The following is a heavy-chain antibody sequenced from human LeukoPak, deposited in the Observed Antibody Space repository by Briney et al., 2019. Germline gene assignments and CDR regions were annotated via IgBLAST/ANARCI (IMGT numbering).Heavy chain of an antibody. Sequence: SQTLSLTCAISGDRVSSNSAAWNWIRQSPSRGLEWLGRTYYRSKWYNDYAPSVESRITINPDTSKNHFSLQLSSVTPEDTAVYYCARSPEPIVKYYYGMDIWGKGTTVTVSS. CDR2: TYYRSKWYN. D-gene: IGHD1-14*01. CDR1: GDRVSSNSAA. V-gene: IGHV6-1*01. J-gene: IGHJ6*04. CDR3: ARSPEPIVKYYYGMDI.